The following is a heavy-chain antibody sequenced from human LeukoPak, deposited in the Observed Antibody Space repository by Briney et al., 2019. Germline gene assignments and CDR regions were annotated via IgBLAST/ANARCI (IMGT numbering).Heavy chain of an antibody. CDR2: IRNKANSYSI. CDR3: VRVMLGSSKFFDL. Sequence: GWSLRLSCAGSGFTFSHYYIDWVRQAPGKGLEWVARIRNKANSYSIEYAASVEGRFTISRDDSKNSVYLQMNSLKSEDTADYYCVRVMLGSSKFFDLWGRGTLVTVSS. D-gene: IGHD1-26*01. CDR1: GFTFSHYY. J-gene: IGHJ2*01. V-gene: IGHV3-72*01.